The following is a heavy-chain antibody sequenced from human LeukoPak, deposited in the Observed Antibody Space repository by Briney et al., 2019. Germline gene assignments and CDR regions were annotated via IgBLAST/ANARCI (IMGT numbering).Heavy chain of an antibody. Sequence: SQTLSLTCGISGDSVSNNRATWNWIRQSPSRGLEWLGRTYYRSKWYNDYAVSVKSRLTINPDTSKNQFSLQLDSVTAADTAVYYCARSGVNYAFWSGHEGTRGSGQYGMDVWGQGPRSPSP. CDR3: ARSGVNYAFWSGHEGTRGSGQYGMDV. CDR1: GDSVSNNRAT. D-gene: IGHD3-3*01. CDR2: TYYRSKWYN. V-gene: IGHV6-1*01. J-gene: IGHJ6*02.